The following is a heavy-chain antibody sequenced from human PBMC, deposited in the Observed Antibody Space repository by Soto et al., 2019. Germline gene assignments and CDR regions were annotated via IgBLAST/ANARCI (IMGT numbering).Heavy chain of an antibody. D-gene: IGHD6-13*01. V-gene: IGHV3-21*01. CDR1: GFTFSSYS. CDR2: ISSSSYI. CDR3: AREGSSSWYEEYYYYGMDV. Sequence: GGSLRLSCAASGFTFSSYSMNWVRQAPGKGLEWVSSISSSSYIYYADSVKGRFTISRDNAKNSLYLQMNSLRAEDTAVYYCAREGSSSWYEEYYYYGMDVWGQGTTVTVS. J-gene: IGHJ6*02.